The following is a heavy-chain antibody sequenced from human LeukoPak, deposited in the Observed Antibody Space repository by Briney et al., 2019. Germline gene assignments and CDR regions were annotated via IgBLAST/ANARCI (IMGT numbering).Heavy chain of an antibody. J-gene: IGHJ5*02. CDR1: GFQFNTYW. D-gene: IGHD2-15*01. Sequence: GGSLRLSCAGSGFQFNTYWISWIRQAPGKGRQWLGNIKEDGSETYYVGSLKGRLTISRDNAKNSSFLEMSSLGVEDTAVYYCARDVGRFCTRGSCFSDAWGQGTLVTVSS. CDR3: ARDVGRFCTRGSCFSDA. CDR2: IKEDGSET. V-gene: IGHV3-7*05.